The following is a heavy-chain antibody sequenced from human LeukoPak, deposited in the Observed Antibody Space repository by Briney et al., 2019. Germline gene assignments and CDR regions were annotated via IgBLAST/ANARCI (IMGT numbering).Heavy chain of an antibody. J-gene: IGHJ4*02. CDR1: GFTFRSYW. D-gene: IGHD5-12*01. CDR2: INQGGSVQ. V-gene: IGHV3-7*01. CDR3: ARVEYSGWNLEY. Sequence: SGGSLRLSCAASGFTFRSYWMSWVRQAPGKGLEWVANINQGGSVQYYMDSVKGPFTTSRDDAKNSLYVQMNSLRDEDTAVYYCARVEYSGWNLEYWGQGTLVTVSS.